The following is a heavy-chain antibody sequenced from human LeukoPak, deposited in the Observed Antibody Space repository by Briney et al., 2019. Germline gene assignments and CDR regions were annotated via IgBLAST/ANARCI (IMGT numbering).Heavy chain of an antibody. V-gene: IGHV3-64*01. CDR3: ARKGDGDGRYDY. CDR1: GFTFSSYA. J-gene: IGHJ4*02. D-gene: IGHD5-24*01. CDR2: ISSNGGST. Sequence: GGSLRLSCAASGFTFSSYAMHWVRQAPGKGLEYVSAISSNGGSTHYTNSVKGRFTISRDNSKNTLYLQMGSLRAEDTAVYYCARKGDGDGRYDYWGQGTLVTVSS.